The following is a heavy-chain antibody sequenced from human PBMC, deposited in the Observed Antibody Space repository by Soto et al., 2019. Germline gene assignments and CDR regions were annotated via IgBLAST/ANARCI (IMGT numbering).Heavy chain of an antibody. J-gene: IGHJ6*02. V-gene: IGHV3-21*01. D-gene: IGHD6-19*01. CDR3: ARDGLSVAGKTYYYYGMDV. Sequence: PGGSLRLSCAASGFTFSSYSMNWVRQAPGKGLEWVSSISSSSSYIYYADSAKGRFTISRDNAKNSLYLQMNSLRAEDTAVYYCARDGLSVAGKTYYYYGMDVWGQGTTVTVS. CDR1: GFTFSSYS. CDR2: ISSSSSYI.